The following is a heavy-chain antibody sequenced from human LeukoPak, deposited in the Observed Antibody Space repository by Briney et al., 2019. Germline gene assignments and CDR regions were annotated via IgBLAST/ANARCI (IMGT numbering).Heavy chain of an antibody. V-gene: IGHV4-39*07. Sequence: PSETLSLTCSVSGDSISSRSDSCGWIRQPPGKGLEWIGSVYYSGRTYYSPSLKSRVTVSVDTSKNQFSLKLSSVTAADTAVYYCARADSNYAQRVYYYYMDVWGKGTTVTVSS. CDR2: VYYSGRT. CDR3: ARADSNYAQRVYYYYMDV. D-gene: IGHD4-11*01. J-gene: IGHJ6*03. CDR1: GDSISSRSDS.